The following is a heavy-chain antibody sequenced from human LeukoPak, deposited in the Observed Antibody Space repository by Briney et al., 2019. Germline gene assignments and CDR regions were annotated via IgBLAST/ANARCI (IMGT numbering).Heavy chain of an antibody. J-gene: IGHJ6*02. D-gene: IGHD3-9*01. Sequence: PGGSLRLSCEASGFTFNNFGMHWVRQAPGKGLEWVAFIGYDESKKYYAESVKGRFTISRDNSKNTLYLQMNSLRPEDTAVYYCVKGILTGYWYGMDVWGQGTTVTVSS. CDR1: GFTFNNFG. CDR2: IGYDESKK. CDR3: VKGILTGYWYGMDV. V-gene: IGHV3-30*02.